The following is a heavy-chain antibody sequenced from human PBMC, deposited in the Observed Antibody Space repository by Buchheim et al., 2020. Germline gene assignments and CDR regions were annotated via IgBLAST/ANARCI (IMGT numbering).Heavy chain of an antibody. CDR3: ARNGAQWLVLYYYYGMDV. V-gene: IGHV3-7*01. D-gene: IGHD6-19*01. CDR1: GFTFSSYW. CDR2: IKQDGSEK. Sequence: EVQLVESGGGLVQPGGSLRLSCAASGFTFSSYWMSWVRQAPGKGLEWVANIKQDGSEKYYVDSVKGRFTISRDNAKNSLYLKMNRLRAEDTAVYYCARNGAQWLVLYYYYGMDVWGQGTT. J-gene: IGHJ6*02.